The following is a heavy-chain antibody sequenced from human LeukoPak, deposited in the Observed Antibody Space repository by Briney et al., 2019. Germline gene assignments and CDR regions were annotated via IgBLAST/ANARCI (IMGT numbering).Heavy chain of an antibody. CDR1: GGSISSSSYY. CDR2: IYYSGSP. V-gene: IGHV4-39*07. CDR3: ARDILATSIAAPYY. J-gene: IGHJ4*02. D-gene: IGHD6-13*01. Sequence: SETLSLTCTVSGGSISSSSYYWGWIRQPPGKGLEWIGSIYYSGSPYYNPSLKSRVTISVDTSKKQFSLRLSSVNAADTAVYYCARDILATSIAAPYYWGQGTLVTVSS.